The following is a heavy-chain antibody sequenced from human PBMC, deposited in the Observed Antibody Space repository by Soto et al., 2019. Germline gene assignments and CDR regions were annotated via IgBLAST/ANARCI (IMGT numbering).Heavy chain of an antibody. CDR1: GYTFTSYY. J-gene: IGHJ6*03. CDR2: INPSGGST. CDR3: ARDFSRVTMVRGVIITGYYYYMDV. D-gene: IGHD3-10*01. Sequence: ASVKVSCKASGYTFTSYYMHWVRQAPGQGLEWMGIINPSGGSTSYAQKFQGRVTMTRDTSTSTVYMELSSLRSEDTAVYYCARDFSRVTMVRGVIITGYYYYMDVWGKGTTVTVSS. V-gene: IGHV1-46*03.